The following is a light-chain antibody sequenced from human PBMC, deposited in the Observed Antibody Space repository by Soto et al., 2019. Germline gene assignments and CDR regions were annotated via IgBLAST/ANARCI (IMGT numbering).Light chain of an antibody. CDR1: SSVVGGFNY. V-gene: IGLV2-14*03. Sequence: QSALTQPASVSGSPGQSTAISCTGTSSVVGGFNYVSWYQQHPGKAPKFMIYDVSSRPSGVSDRFSGSKSGNTASLTISGLQAEDEADYYCSSYTTSSTYVFGTGTKVTVL. CDR3: SSYTTSSTYV. CDR2: DVS. J-gene: IGLJ1*01.